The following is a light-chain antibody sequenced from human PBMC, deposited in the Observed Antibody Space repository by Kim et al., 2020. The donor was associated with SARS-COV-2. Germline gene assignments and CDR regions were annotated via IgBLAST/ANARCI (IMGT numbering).Light chain of an antibody. Sequence: DIQMTQSPSSLSASVGDRVTITCQASQDISNYLNWYQQKPGKAPKLLIYDASNLETVVPSRFSGSGSGTDFTFTISSLQPEDIATYYCQQYDNLPSTFGGGTKLEI. CDR1: QDISNY. J-gene: IGKJ4*01. V-gene: IGKV1-33*01. CDR3: QQYDNLPST. CDR2: DAS.